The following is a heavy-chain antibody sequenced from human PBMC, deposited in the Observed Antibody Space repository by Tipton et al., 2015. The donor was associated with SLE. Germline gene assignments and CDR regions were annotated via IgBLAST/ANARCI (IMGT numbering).Heavy chain of an antibody. CDR2: IYSSGSS. CDR3: ATPYSSSSGKFDY. J-gene: IGHJ4*02. D-gene: IGHD6-6*01. V-gene: IGHV4-4*07. Sequence: TLSLTCTVSGGSTSSSYWSWIRQPAGKGLEWIGRIYSSGSSTYNSSLKSRVTISTDTSKNQLSLTVNSVTAADTAVYYCATPYSSSSGKFDYWGQGALVTVSS. CDR1: GGSTSSSY.